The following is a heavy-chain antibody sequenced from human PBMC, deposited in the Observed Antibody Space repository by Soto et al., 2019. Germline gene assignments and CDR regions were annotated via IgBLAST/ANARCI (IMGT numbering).Heavy chain of an antibody. CDR1: GDSMNTYY. CDR3: ARGSGWLPDL. J-gene: IGHJ5*02. Sequence: QVQLQESGPGLVKSSETLSLTCTVSGDSMNTYYWSWIRQSPGKGLEWIGYIYSSGGTNYNPSPKSRVTISVDTSKNQFSLKLTSVTAADSAVYYCARGSGWLPDLWGQGTLVTVST. CDR2: IYSSGGT. V-gene: IGHV4-59*01. D-gene: IGHD3-10*01.